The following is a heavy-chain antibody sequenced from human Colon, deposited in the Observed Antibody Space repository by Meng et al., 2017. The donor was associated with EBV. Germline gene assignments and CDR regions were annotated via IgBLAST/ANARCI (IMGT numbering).Heavy chain of an antibody. CDR3: ARVSSGWDYFDY. V-gene: IGHV4-31*03. CDR2: IYYSGST. CDR1: GGSVSSGGYY. J-gene: IGHJ4*02. D-gene: IGHD6-19*01. Sequence: QGQLHGSAPERVKPPQTLSLSCTASGGSVSSGGYYWTWIRQHPGKGLEWFGHIYYSGSTFYNPSLKRRVIISIDTSKNQFSLNLRSVTAADTAVYYCARVSSGWDYFDYWGQGTLVTVSS.